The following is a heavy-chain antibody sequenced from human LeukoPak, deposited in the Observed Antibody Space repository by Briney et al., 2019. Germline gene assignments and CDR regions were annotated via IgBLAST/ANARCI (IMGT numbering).Heavy chain of an antibody. CDR1: GYTFTGYY. Sequence: ASVKVSCKASGYTFTGYYMHWVRQAPGQGLEWMGRINPNSGGTNYAQKFQGRVTMTRDTSISTAYMELSRLRSDDTAVYYCARGIPFDYYDSSGYQVLFDYWGQGTLVTVSS. V-gene: IGHV1-2*06. J-gene: IGHJ4*02. D-gene: IGHD3-22*01. CDR3: ARGIPFDYYDSSGYQVLFDY. CDR2: INPNSGGT.